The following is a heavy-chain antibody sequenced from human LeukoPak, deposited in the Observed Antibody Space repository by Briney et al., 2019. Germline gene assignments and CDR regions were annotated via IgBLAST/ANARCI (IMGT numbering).Heavy chain of an antibody. J-gene: IGHJ4*02. CDR3: ARSYPGIAVAGHFDY. CDR1: GGSISSYY. D-gene: IGHD6-19*01. V-gene: IGHV4-4*09. CDR2: IYTSGST. Sequence: SETLSLTCTVFGGSISSYYWSWIRQPPGKGLEWIGYIYTSGSTNYNPSLKSRVTISVDTSKNQFSLKLSSVTAADTAVYYCARSYPGIAVAGHFDYWGQGTLVTVSS.